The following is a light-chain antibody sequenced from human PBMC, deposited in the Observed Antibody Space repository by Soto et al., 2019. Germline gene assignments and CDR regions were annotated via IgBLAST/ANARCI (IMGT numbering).Light chain of an antibody. J-gene: IGKJ1*01. CDR2: GAS. V-gene: IGKV3-15*01. Sequence: EIVMTQSPATLSVSPGEIATLSFSASQSVSSNLALYQQKPGQAPRLLIYGASTRATGIPARFSGSGSGTDFTLTISRLEPEDFAVYYCHQYDTSPRTFGQGTKVDI. CDR3: HQYDTSPRT. CDR1: QSVSSN.